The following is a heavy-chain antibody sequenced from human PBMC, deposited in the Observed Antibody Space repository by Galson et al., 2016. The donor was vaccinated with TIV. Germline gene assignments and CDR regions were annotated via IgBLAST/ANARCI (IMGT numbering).Heavy chain of an antibody. CDR3: ARWGAYGDYRYGYFDY. V-gene: IGHV4-30-4*08. Sequence: LSLTCTVSGGSVYSADYYWSWLRQSPGKGLEWIAYIFFTGSTHSNPSLKRRVSMSVDTSKNQFSLKLTSVTAADTAVYYCARWGAYGDYRYGYFDYWGRGALVTVSS. CDR1: GGSVYSADYY. J-gene: IGHJ4*02. CDR2: IFFTGST. D-gene: IGHD4-17*01.